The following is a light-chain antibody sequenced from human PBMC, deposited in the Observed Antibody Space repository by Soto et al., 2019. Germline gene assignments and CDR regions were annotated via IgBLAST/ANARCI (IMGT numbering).Light chain of an antibody. CDR1: ETVSTN. Sequence: ETVLTQSPATLSVSPGERVTLSCRASETVSTNLAWYQQRPGQAPRLLIYGASNRATGIPDRFSGRGYGTDFNIPISTMEPEDSAVYYCQQYGSSPITFGQGTRMEIK. J-gene: IGKJ5*01. V-gene: IGKV3-20*01. CDR2: GAS. CDR3: QQYGSSPIT.